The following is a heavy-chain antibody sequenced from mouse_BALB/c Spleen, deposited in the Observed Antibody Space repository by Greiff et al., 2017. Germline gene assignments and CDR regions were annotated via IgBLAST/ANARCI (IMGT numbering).Heavy chain of an antibody. D-gene: IGHD2-3*01. Sequence: EVKLVESGGGLVKPGGSLKLSCAASGFTFSSYAMSWVRQTPEKRLEWVASISSGGSTYYPDSVKGRFTISRDNARNILYLQMSSLRSEDTAMYYCARGGGWLAMDYWGQGTSVTVSS. CDR3: ARGGGWLAMDY. CDR1: GFTFSSYA. V-gene: IGHV5-6-5*01. CDR2: ISSGGST. J-gene: IGHJ4*01.